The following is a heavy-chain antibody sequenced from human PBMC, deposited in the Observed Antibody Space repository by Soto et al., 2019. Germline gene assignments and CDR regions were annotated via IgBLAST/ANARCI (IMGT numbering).Heavy chain of an antibody. CDR3: ARDRTVTGSWGY. CDR1: GYTFTSYY. CDR2: INPSGGST. V-gene: IGHV1-46*01. Sequence: QVQLVQSGAEVKKPGASVKVSCKASGYTFTSYYMHWVRQAPGQGLEWMGIINPSGGSTSYAQKFQGRGTMTRDTSTSTVYMELSSLRSEDTAVYYCARDRTVTGSWGYWGQGTLVTVSS. D-gene: IGHD4-17*01. J-gene: IGHJ4*02.